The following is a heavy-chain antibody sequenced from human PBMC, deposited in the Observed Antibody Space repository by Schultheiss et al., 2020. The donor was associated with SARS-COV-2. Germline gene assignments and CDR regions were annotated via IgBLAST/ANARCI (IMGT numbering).Heavy chain of an antibody. J-gene: IGHJ4*02. CDR3: ASSIAALPRAFDY. V-gene: IGHV5-51*01. CDR1: GYSFTTYW. D-gene: IGHD6-13*01. CDR2: IYPGDSDT. Sequence: GSLRLSCKGSGYSFTTYWIGWVRQMPGKGLEWMGIIYPGDSDTRYSPSFQGQVTISADKSISTAYLQWSSLKASDTAMYYCASSIAALPRAFDYWGQGTLVTVSS.